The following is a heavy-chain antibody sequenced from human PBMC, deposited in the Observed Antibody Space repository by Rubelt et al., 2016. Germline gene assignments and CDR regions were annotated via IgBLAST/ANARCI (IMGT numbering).Heavy chain of an antibody. J-gene: IGHJ4*02. CDR3: ARGDASDY. V-gene: IGHV3-48*01. CDR1: SFS. Sequence: SFSMSWVRQVPGKGLEWVSWISTSGSTIFYADSVKGRFTISRDNARDNAKSSLYLQMDSLRADDTAVYYCARGDASDYWGQGTLVTVSS. CDR2: ISTSGSTI.